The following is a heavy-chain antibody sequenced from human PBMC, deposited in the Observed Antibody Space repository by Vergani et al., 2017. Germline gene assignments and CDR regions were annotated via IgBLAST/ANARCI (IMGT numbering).Heavy chain of an antibody. J-gene: IGHJ4*02. CDR2: MNPNSGNT. CDR1: GYTFTSYD. D-gene: IGHD6-13*01. V-gene: IGHV1-8*01. Sequence: QVQLAQSGAEVKKPGASVKVSCKAAGYTFTSYDINWVRQATGQGLEWMGWMNPNSGNTGYAQKFQGRVTMTRKTSISTAYMVLSSLRSDDTAVYYCVTGRGIYWGQGTLVTVSS. CDR3: VTGRGIY.